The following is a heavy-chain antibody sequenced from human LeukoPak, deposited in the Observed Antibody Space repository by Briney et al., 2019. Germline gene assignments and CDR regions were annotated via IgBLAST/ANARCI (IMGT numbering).Heavy chain of an antibody. CDR1: GFTFSTYW. Sequence: SGGSLRLSCSTSGFTFSTYWIGWVRQTPGKGLGWVAHINPEESEKNYINSVKGRFTISRDNAKNSLYLQMNSLTDEDTAVYYCVRDKVNGARTGSLFDYWGQGTLVTVSS. D-gene: IGHD2-8*01. J-gene: IGHJ4*02. V-gene: IGHV3-7*01. CDR3: VRDKVNGARTGSLFDY. CDR2: INPEESEK.